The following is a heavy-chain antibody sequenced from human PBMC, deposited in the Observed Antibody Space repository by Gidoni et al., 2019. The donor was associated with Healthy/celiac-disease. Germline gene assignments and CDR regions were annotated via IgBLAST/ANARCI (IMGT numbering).Heavy chain of an antibody. Sequence: EVQLLDSGGGLVQPGGSLRLSCAASGFPFSSYAMSWVRQAPGKGRGGVSAISGSGGSTYYADSVKGRFTISRDNSKNTLYLQMNSLRAEDTAVYYCAKKLWFGELVYYFDYWGQGTLVTVSS. V-gene: IGHV3-23*01. CDR3: AKKLWFGELVYYFDY. D-gene: IGHD3-10*01. CDR1: GFPFSSYA. CDR2: ISGSGGST. J-gene: IGHJ4*02.